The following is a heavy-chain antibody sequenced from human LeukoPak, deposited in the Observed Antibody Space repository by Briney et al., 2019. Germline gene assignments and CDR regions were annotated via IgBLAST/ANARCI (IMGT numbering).Heavy chain of an antibody. CDR1: GFTFSSYG. D-gene: IGHD1-1*01. CDR2: ISYDGSNK. J-gene: IGHJ4*02. V-gene: IGHV3-30*03. Sequence: GGSLRLSCAASGFTFSSYGMHWVRQAPGKGLEWVTLISYDGSNKYYADSVKGRFTISRDNSKNTLYLQMNSLRAEDTAVYYCARDFANAVDYWGQGTLVTVSS. CDR3: ARDFANAVDY.